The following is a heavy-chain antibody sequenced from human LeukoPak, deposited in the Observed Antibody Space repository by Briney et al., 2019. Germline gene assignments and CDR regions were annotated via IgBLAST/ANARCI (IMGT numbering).Heavy chain of an antibody. CDR1: GFPFSSYG. J-gene: IGHJ3*01. D-gene: IGHD6-13*01. Sequence: GGSLRLSCAASGFPFSSYGMHWVRQAPGKGLDWVAVISYGGSDKHYADSVKGRVTISRDNSKNTLYLQMNSLRAEDTAVYYCVRDGSSWFWGQGTMVIVSS. CDR3: VRDGSSWF. V-gene: IGHV3-30*03. CDR2: ISYGGSDK.